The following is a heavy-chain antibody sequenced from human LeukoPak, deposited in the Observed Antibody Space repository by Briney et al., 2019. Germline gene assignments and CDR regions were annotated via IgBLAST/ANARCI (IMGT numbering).Heavy chain of an antibody. V-gene: IGHV4-34*01. J-gene: IGHJ6*03. CDR1: GGSFSGYY. D-gene: IGHD3-22*01. CDR2: INPSGRT. Sequence: SETLSLTCAVYGGSFSGYYWTWIRQSPRKGLEWIGEINPSGRTSYNPSLKSRLTISLDASKNQFSLNLRSLTAADTAVYYCARGRQEVSMIVVVMTAVSYYLDVWGKGTTVTVS. CDR3: ARGRQEVSMIVVVMTAVSYYLDV.